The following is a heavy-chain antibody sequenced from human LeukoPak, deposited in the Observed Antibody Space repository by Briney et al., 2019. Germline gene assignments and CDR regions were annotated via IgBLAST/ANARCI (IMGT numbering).Heavy chain of an antibody. J-gene: IGHJ5*02. D-gene: IGHD2-15*01. CDR1: GYTFISYG. Sequence: ASVKVSCKASGYTFISYGISWVRQAPGQGLEWMGWISAYNGNTNYAEKLQDRVTMTTDTPTSTAYMELRGLRSDDTAVYYCARSGTGYCSGGSCYKNWVDPWGQGTPVTVSS. V-gene: IGHV1-18*01. CDR2: ISAYNGNT. CDR3: ARSGTGYCSGGSCYKNWVDP.